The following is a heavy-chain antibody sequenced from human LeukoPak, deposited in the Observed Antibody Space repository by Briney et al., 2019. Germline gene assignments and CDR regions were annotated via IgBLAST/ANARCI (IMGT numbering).Heavy chain of an antibody. CDR1: GYTFTSYG. D-gene: IGHD6-19*01. V-gene: IGHV1-69*13. Sequence: SVKVSCKASGYTFTSYGISWVRQAPGQGLEWMGGIIPIFGTANYAQKFQGRVTITADESTSTAYMELSSLRSEDTAVYYCARVKIAVAAYSGAYYYYGMDVWGQGTTVTVSS. CDR3: ARVKIAVAAYSGAYYYYGMDV. J-gene: IGHJ6*02. CDR2: IIPIFGTA.